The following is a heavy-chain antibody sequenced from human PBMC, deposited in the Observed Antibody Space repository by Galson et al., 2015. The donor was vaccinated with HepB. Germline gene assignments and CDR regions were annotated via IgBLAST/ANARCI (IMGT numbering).Heavy chain of an antibody. D-gene: IGHD3-10*01. CDR1: GFTFSNAW. Sequence: SLRLSCAASGFTFSNAWMSWVRQAPGKGLEWVGRIKSKTDGGTTDYAAPVKGRFTISRDDSKNTLYLQMNSLKTEDTAVYYCAREGPYGSGNAFDIWGQGTMVTVSS. CDR2: IKSKTDGGTT. V-gene: IGHV3-15*01. J-gene: IGHJ3*02. CDR3: AREGPYGSGNAFDI.